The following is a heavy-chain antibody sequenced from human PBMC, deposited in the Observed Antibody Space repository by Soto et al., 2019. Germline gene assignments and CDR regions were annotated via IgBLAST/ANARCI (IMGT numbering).Heavy chain of an antibody. D-gene: IGHD3-10*01. Sequence: QVQLVESGGGVVQSGRSLRLSCAASGFSFSSYGMHWVRQAPGKGLEWVAVIWYDGSNRYYADSVKGRFTISRDNSKNTLYLLMTSLRAEDTAVYYCPKYGSGHGHDFDICGQGTMVTFSS. CDR2: IWYDGSNR. V-gene: IGHV3-33*06. CDR3: PKYGSGHGHDFDI. J-gene: IGHJ3*02. CDR1: GFSFSSYG.